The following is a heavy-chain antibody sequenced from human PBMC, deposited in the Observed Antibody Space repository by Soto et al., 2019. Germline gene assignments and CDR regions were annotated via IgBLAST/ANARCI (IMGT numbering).Heavy chain of an antibody. CDR3: TGGPTVTTLGYY. V-gene: IGHV3-23*01. D-gene: IGHD4-17*01. J-gene: IGHJ4*02. CDR2: ISGSGGST. CDR1: GFTFSSYA. Sequence: EVQLLESGGGLVQPGGSLRLSCAASGFTFSSYAMSWVRQAPGKGLEWVSAISGSGGSTYYADSVKGRFTISRDNSENTLYLQMNSLRAEDTAVYYCTGGPTVTTLGYYWGQGTLVTVSS.